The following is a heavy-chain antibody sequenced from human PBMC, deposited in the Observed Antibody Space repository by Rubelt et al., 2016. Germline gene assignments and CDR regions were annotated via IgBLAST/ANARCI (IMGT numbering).Heavy chain of an antibody. CDR2: SGST. CDR3: AREPGYSSSWYFDY. D-gene: IGHD6-13*01. Sequence: SGSTNYNPSLKSRVTISVDTSKNQFSLKLSSVTAADTAVYYCAREPGYSSSWYFDYWGQGTLVTVSS. J-gene: IGHJ4*02. V-gene: IGHV4-59*01.